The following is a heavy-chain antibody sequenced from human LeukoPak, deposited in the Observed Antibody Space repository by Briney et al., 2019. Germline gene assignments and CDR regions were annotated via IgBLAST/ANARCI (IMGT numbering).Heavy chain of an antibody. Sequence: ASVKVSCKASSYTFTRYGISWVRQAPGQGLEWMGWISGSNGNTNYAQKFQGRVSMTADTSTSTAYMELRSLRSDDTPVYYCARSGRGTYYYFDLWGQGTLVTVSS. J-gene: IGHJ4*02. CDR1: SYTFTRYG. CDR2: ISGSNGNT. D-gene: IGHD1-26*01. V-gene: IGHV1-18*01. CDR3: ARSGRGTYYYFDL.